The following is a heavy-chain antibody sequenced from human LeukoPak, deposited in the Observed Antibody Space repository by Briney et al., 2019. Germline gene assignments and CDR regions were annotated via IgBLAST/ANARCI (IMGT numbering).Heavy chain of an antibody. Sequence: ASVKVSCKVSGYTLTELSMHWVRQAPGKGLEWMGGFDPEDGETIYAQKFQGRVAMTEDTSTDTAYMELSSLRSEDTAVYYCETSAMTTVITSNMDVWGKGTTVTVSS. D-gene: IGHD4-17*01. CDR2: FDPEDGET. J-gene: IGHJ6*03. V-gene: IGHV1-24*01. CDR3: ETSAMTTVITSNMDV. CDR1: GYTLTELS.